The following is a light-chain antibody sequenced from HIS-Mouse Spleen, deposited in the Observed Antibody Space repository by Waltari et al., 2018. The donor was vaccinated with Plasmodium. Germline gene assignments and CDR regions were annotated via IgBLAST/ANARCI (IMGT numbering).Light chain of an antibody. Sequence: SYELTQPPSVSVSPGQTASITCSGDKLGDKYACWYQQKPGQSPVLVIYQDSKRPSGIPERFSGPNSGNTATLTISGTQAMDEADYYCQVWDSSTVVFGGGTKLTVL. V-gene: IGLV3-1*01. CDR2: QDS. J-gene: IGLJ2*01. CDR1: KLGDKY. CDR3: QVWDSSTVV.